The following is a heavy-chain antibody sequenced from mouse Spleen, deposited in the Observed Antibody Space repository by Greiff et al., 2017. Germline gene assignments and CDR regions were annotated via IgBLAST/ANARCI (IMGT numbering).Heavy chain of an antibody. V-gene: IGHV1-5*01. D-gene: IGHD1-2*01. CDR1: GYTFTSYW. J-gene: IGHJ2*01. CDR3: TRKKVITTATGFDY. Sequence: EVQLQQSGTVLARPGASVKMSCKASGYTFTSYWMHWVKQRPGQGLEWIGAIYPGNSDTSYNQKFKGKAKLTAVTSTSTAYMELSSLTNEDSAVYYCTRKKVITTATGFDYWGQGTTLTVSS. CDR2: IYPGNSDT.